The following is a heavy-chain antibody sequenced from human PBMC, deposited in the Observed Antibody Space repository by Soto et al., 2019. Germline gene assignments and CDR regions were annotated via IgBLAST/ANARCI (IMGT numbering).Heavy chain of an antibody. CDR1: VYTFTSYA. CDR2: INAGNGNT. J-gene: IGHJ5*02. Sequence: GASVKVSCKASVYTFTSYARHWVRQAPGQRLEWMGWINAGNGNTKYSQKFQGRVTINRDTSASTAYMELSSLRSVDTSVYYCARAVAGTGGNWFDPWGQGTLVTVSS. D-gene: IGHD6-19*01. CDR3: ARAVAGTGGNWFDP. V-gene: IGHV1-3*01.